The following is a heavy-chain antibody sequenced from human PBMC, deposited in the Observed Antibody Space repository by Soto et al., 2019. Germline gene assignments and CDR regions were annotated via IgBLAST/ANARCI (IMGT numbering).Heavy chain of an antibody. Sequence: PSETLSLTCTVSGGSISSYYWSWIRQPAGKGLEWIGRIYTSGSTNYNPSLKSRVTMSVDTSKNQFSLKLSSVTAADTAVYYCARDTRLVVVPAAISNWFDPWGQGTLVTVSS. V-gene: IGHV4-4*07. CDR1: GGSISSYY. CDR2: IYTSGST. J-gene: IGHJ5*02. CDR3: ARDTRLVVVPAAISNWFDP. D-gene: IGHD2-2*02.